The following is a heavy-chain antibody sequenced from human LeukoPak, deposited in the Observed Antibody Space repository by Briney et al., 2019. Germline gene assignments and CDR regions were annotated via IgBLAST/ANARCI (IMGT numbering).Heavy chain of an antibody. J-gene: IGHJ4*02. CDR2: IWYDGTNK. V-gene: IGHV3-33*01. D-gene: IGHD4-23*01. CDR1: GFSFTSYG. CDR3: ARVSESGNSDY. Sequence: PGGSLGLSCAASGFSFTSYGMHRVRQAPGKGLKWVAVIWYDGTNKYYADSVRGRFTISRDTSNNMLYLQMNSLRAEDTAVYYCARVSESGNSDYWGQGTLVTVSS.